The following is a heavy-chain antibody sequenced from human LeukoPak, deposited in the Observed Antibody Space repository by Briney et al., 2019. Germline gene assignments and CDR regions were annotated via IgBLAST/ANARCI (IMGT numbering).Heavy chain of an antibody. Sequence: TSETLSLTCTVSGVSISSNSYFWGWIRQPPGKGLEWVGSIYYSGTTYYSPSLKSRVTISVDTSKNQFSLKMTSVTAADTAVYYCARDHRRVFSHWGQGTLVTVSS. CDR2: IYYSGTT. CDR3: ARDHRRVFSH. V-gene: IGHV4-39*07. J-gene: IGHJ4*02. CDR1: GVSISSNSYF. D-gene: IGHD2-8*01.